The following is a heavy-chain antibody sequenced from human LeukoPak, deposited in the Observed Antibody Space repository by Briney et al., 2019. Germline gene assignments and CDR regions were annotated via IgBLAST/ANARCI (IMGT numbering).Heavy chain of an antibody. Sequence: SETLSLTCAVSGGSITSSKYFWGWIRQPPGKELELIGIISYSGSTDYNPSLKSRVTISTDTFKNQFSLKLTSVTAADTAVYYCAGLGVMVLVYQFEYWGRGTPVTVSS. D-gene: IGHD2-8*01. CDR3: AGLGVMVLVYQFEY. CDR1: GGSITSSKYF. J-gene: IGHJ4*02. V-gene: IGHV4-39*07. CDR2: ISYSGST.